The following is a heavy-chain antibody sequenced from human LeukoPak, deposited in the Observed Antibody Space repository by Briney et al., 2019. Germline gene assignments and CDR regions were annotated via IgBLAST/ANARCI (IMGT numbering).Heavy chain of an antibody. Sequence: ASVKVSCKASGYTFTGYYMHWVRQAPGQGLEWMGWINPNSGGTNYAQKFQGRVTMTRDTSISTAYMELSRLRSDDTAVYYCARGDVLLWFGELFSYWGQGTLVTVSS. D-gene: IGHD3-10*01. CDR3: ARGDVLLWFGELFSY. CDR1: GYTFTGYY. CDR2: INPNSGGT. J-gene: IGHJ4*02. V-gene: IGHV1-2*02.